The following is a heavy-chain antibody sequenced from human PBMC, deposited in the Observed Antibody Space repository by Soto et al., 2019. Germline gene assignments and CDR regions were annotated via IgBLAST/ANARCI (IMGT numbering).Heavy chain of an antibody. CDR3: TTEGRD. CDR1: AFTFSNAW. V-gene: IGHV3-15*01. Sequence: EVQLVESGGGLVQPGGSLTLSCAASAFTFSNAWMSWVRQAPGKGLEWVGRIRSKTDGGTADYTAPVKGRFIISRDDSQNTVSLQMNSLKTEDTAVYYCTTEGRDWGQGTLVTVSS. CDR2: IRSKTDGGTA. J-gene: IGHJ4*02.